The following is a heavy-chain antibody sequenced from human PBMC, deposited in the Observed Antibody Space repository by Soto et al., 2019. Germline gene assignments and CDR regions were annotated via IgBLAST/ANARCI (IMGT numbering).Heavy chain of an antibody. CDR3: ARSGVAAQGWFDP. J-gene: IGHJ5*02. D-gene: IGHD2-15*01. V-gene: IGHV1-69*04. CDR1: GGTFSSYA. CDR2: IIPILGIA. Sequence: SVKVSCKASGGTFSSYAISWVRQAPGQGLEWMGRIIPILGIANYAQKFQGRVTITADKSTSTAYMELSSLRSEDTAVYYCARSGVAAQGWFDPWGQGTLVTVSS.